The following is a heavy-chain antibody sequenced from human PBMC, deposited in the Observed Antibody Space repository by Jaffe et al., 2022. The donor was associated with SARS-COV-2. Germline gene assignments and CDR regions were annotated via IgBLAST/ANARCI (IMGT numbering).Heavy chain of an antibody. V-gene: IGHV3-7*01. CDR3: ARIWGQKFYSDSGDYCDAFDI. CDR2: LKYDGSDK. D-gene: IGHD3-22*01. Sequence: EVQLVESGGGLVQPGGSLRLSCAASGFTFSNFWMSWVRQAPGKGLEWVATLKYDGSDKYYVDSVKGRFTISRDNAKNSLFLQMNSLRAEDTAVYYCARIWGQKFYSDSGDYCDAFDIWGQGTVVTVSS. CDR1: GFTFSNFW. J-gene: IGHJ3*02.